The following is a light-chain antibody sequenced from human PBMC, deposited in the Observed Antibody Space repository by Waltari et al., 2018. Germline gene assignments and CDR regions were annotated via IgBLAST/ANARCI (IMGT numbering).Light chain of an antibody. CDR1: QDISNY. V-gene: IGKV1-9*01. J-gene: IGKJ4*01. Sequence: MGLTQSPSFLSASVGDRVSITCRASQDISNYLAWYQQKLGKVPKLLIFAASTLQNGVPSRFSGSGSGTEFTLTIASLQPEDFATYYCQQVQTHSALTFGGGTRVEIK. CDR3: QQVQTHSALT. CDR2: AAS.